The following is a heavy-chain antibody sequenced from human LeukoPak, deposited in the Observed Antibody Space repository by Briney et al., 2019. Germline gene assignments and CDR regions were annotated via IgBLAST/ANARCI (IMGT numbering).Heavy chain of an antibody. Sequence: SETLSLTCTVSGGPINSGDYYWVWIRQPPGKGLEWIASIYYSGSTSYNPSLNSRVTMTVNTTKSQFSLKLTSVTAADSAFYFCARSPHIWFAERGWFDPWGQGTLVTVSS. CDR3: ARSPHIWFAERGWFDP. CDR1: GGPINSGDYY. D-gene: IGHD3-10*01. V-gene: IGHV4-39*07. CDR2: IYYSGST. J-gene: IGHJ5*02.